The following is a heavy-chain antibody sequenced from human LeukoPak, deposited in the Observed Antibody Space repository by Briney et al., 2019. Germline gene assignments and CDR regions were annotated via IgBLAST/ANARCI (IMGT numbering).Heavy chain of an antibody. Sequence: SETLSLTCTVSGGSISSYYWSWIRQPPGKGLEWIGYIYYSGSTNYNPSLKSRATISVDTSKNQFSLKLSSVTAADTAVYYCARAVAGYFDYWGQGTLVTVSS. CDR3: ARAVAGYFDY. J-gene: IGHJ4*02. CDR2: IYYSGST. D-gene: IGHD6-19*01. V-gene: IGHV4-59*01. CDR1: GGSISSYY.